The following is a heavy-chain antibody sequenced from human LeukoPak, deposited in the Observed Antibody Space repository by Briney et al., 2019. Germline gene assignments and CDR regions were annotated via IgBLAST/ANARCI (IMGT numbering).Heavy chain of an antibody. D-gene: IGHD7-27*01. V-gene: IGHV3-48*04. J-gene: IGHJ4*02. CDR1: GFVFSDYS. CDR3: ARDDNWGFDY. CDR2: IRGSGSGM. Sequence: GGSLRLSCAASGFVFSDYSMNWVRQAPGKGLEWVANIRGSGSGMGYGSYYADSVRGRFTISRDNAKTSLYLQMNSLRADDTAVYYCARDDNWGFDYWGQGALVTVSS.